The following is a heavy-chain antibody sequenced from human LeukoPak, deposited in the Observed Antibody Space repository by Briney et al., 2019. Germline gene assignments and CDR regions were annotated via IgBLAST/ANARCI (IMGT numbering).Heavy chain of an antibody. J-gene: IGHJ5*02. CDR3: ARDLSYCSSTSCYGGWFDP. Sequence: KAGGSLRLSCAASGFTFSDYYMSWIRQAPGKGLEWVSYISSSGSTIYYADSVKGRFTISRDNAKNSLYLQMNSLRAEDTAVYYCARDLSYCSSTSCYGGWFDPWGQGTLVTVSS. V-gene: IGHV3-11*01. CDR2: ISSSGSTI. CDR1: GFTFSDYY. D-gene: IGHD2-2*01.